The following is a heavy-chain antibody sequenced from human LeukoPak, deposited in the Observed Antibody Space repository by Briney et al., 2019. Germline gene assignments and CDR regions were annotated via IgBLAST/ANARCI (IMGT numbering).Heavy chain of an antibody. J-gene: IGHJ6*04. CDR2: IRSRANTYAT. CDR1: GFTFSGSA. V-gene: IGHV3-73*01. D-gene: IGHD3-10*02. CDR3: AELGITMIGGV. Sequence: PGGSLRLSCAASGFTFSGSAIHWVRQASGKGLEWVGRIRSRANTYATAYAASVKGRFTISRDDSKNTAYLQMNSLRAEDTAVYYCAELGITMIGGVWGKGTTVTISS.